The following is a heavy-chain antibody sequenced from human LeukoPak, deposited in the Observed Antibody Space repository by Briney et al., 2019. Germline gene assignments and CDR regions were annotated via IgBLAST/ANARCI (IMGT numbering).Heavy chain of an antibody. V-gene: IGHV3-23*01. CDR3: AKEDYDSSGYYYSSGYFDY. CDR1: GLTFSDHY. D-gene: IGHD3-22*01. J-gene: IGHJ4*02. Sequence: GGSLRLSCAASGLTFSDHYMDWVRQAPGKGLEWVSAISGSGGSTYYADSVKGRFTISRDNSKNTLYLQMNSLRAEDTAVYYCAKEDYDSSGYYYSSGYFDYWGQGTLVTVSS. CDR2: ISGSGGST.